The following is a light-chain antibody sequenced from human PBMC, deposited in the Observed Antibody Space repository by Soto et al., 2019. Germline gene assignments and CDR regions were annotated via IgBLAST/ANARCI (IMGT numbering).Light chain of an antibody. V-gene: IGKV3-11*01. Sequence: DIVLTQSPGTLSLSPGDRATLSCRASQSVSIYLAWYQQKPGQAPRLLIYDASNRVTGIPARFSGSGSGTDFTLTSSSVAPEVFAFYYCQQRVDWLTFGGGTKLEIK. CDR1: QSVSIY. CDR2: DAS. J-gene: IGKJ4*01. CDR3: QQRVDWLT.